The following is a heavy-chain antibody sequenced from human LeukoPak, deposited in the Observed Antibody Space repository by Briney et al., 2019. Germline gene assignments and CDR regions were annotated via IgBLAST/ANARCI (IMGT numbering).Heavy chain of an antibody. CDR3: TRDFMIVVVYNGFDV. V-gene: IGHV3-49*03. CDR1: GFTFSSYG. Sequence: PGGSLRLSCAASGFTFSSYGMSWFRQAPGKGLEWVGVIRSKAYSGTTEYAASVKGRFTVSRDDSKSIAYLEMNSLKIEDTAVYYCTRDFMIVVVYNGFDVWGQGTMVTVSP. D-gene: IGHD3-22*01. CDR2: IRSKAYSGTT. J-gene: IGHJ3*01.